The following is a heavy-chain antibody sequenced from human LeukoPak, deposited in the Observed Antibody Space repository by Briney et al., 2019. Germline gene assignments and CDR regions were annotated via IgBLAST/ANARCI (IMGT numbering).Heavy chain of an antibody. Sequence: SVKVSCKASGGSFTSYTFTWVRQAPGQGLEWVARVIPTIGTTNYAQNFQGRVTITADKSTRTVYMELSRLGSEDTAVYYCARIPSIVYVPSTAYYYMDVWGTGTAVTVSS. J-gene: IGHJ6*03. V-gene: IGHV1-69*08. D-gene: IGHD2-21*01. CDR3: ARIPSIVYVPSTAYYYMDV. CDR1: GGSFTSYT. CDR2: VIPTIGTT.